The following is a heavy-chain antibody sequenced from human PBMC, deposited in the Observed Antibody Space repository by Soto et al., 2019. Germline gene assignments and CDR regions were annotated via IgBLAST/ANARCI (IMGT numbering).Heavy chain of an antibody. CDR2: INHSGST. D-gene: IGHD5-18*01. Sequence: SETLSLTCAVYGGSFSGYYWSWIRQPPGKGLEWIGEINHSGSTNYNPSLKSRVTISVDTSKNQFSLKLSSVTAADTAVYYCARDTAMVTLAAYYYYYMDVWGKGTTVTVSS. CDR3: ARDTAMVTLAAYYYYYMDV. CDR1: GGSFSGYY. J-gene: IGHJ6*03. V-gene: IGHV4-34*01.